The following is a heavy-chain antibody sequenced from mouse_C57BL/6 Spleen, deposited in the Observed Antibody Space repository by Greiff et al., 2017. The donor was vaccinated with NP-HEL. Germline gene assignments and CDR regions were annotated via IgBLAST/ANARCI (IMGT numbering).Heavy chain of an antibody. V-gene: IGHV1-64*01. CDR3: ASALYYRNYDAMDY. D-gene: IGHD2-5*01. Sequence: QVQLQHPGAELVKPGASVKLSCKASGYTFTSYWMHWVKQRPGQGLEWIGMIHPNSGSTNYNEKFKSKATLTVDKSSSTAYMQLSSLTSEDSAVYYCASALYYRNYDAMDYWGQGTSVTVSS. CDR2: IHPNSGST. CDR1: GYTFTSYW. J-gene: IGHJ4*01.